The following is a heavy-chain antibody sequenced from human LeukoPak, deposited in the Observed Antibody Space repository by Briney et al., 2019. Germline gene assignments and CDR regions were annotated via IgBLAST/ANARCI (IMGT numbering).Heavy chain of an antibody. D-gene: IGHD3-3*01. CDR1: GFTFSSSA. V-gene: IGHV3-30*04. Sequence: GGSLRLSCAASGFTFSSSAMHWVRQAPGKGLEWVAVISYDGSNKYYADSVKGRFTISRDNSKNTLYLQMNSLRAEDTAVYYCARVRDDFWSGTLPTYYFDYWGQGTLVTVSS. J-gene: IGHJ4*02. CDR3: ARVRDDFWSGTLPTYYFDY. CDR2: ISYDGSNK.